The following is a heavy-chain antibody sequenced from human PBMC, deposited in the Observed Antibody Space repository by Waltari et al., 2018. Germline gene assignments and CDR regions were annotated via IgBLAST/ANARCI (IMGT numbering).Heavy chain of an antibody. CDR1: GGSISSGGYY. J-gene: IGHJ3*02. D-gene: IGHD3-3*01. CDR2: IYHSGST. CDR3: ARENYDFWSGDDAFDI. V-gene: IGHV4-30-2*01. Sequence: QVQLQESGPGLVKPSQTLSLTCTVSGGSISSGGYYWGWIRQPPGKGLEWIGYIYHSGSTYYNPSLKSRVTISVDRSKNQFSLKLSSVTAADTAVYYCARENYDFWSGDDAFDIWGQGTMVTVSS.